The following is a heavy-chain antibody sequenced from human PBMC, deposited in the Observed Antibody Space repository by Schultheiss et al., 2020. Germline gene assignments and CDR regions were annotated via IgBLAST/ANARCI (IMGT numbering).Heavy chain of an antibody. D-gene: IGHD1-14*01. CDR2: INPYSGVT. V-gene: IGHV1-2*02. CDR1: GYTFTDYY. CDR3: ARREPPNAYGMDV. J-gene: IGHJ6*02. Sequence: ASVKVSCRTSGYTFTDYYLHWVRQAPGQGLEWMGWINPYSGVTNYAQKFQGRVTMTRDTSISTAYMDLSRLRSDDTAVYYCARREPPNAYGMDVWGQGTTVTVSS.